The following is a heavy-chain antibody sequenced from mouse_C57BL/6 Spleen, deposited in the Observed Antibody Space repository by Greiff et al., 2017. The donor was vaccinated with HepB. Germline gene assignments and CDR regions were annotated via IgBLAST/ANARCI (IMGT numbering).Heavy chain of an antibody. J-gene: IGHJ1*03. CDR1: GYAFSSSW. D-gene: IGHD1-1*01. CDR3: ARERAFTTVVATEYFDV. V-gene: IGHV1-82*01. Sequence: VQLVESGPELVKPGASVKISCKASGYAFSSSWMNWVKQRPGKGLEWIGRIYPGDGDTNYNGKFKGKATLTADKSSSTAYMQLSSLTSEDSAVYFCARERAFTTVVATEYFDVWGTGTTVTVAS. CDR2: IYPGDGDT.